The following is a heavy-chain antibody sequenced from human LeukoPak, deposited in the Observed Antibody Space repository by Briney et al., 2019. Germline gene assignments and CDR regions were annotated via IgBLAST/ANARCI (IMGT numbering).Heavy chain of an antibody. CDR3: ARVGFYDSSGYLHYYFDY. J-gene: IGHJ4*02. CDR2: TYYRSKWYN. D-gene: IGHD3-22*01. Sequence: SQTLSLTCTISGDSVSSNSAAWNWIRQSPSRGLEWLGRTYYRSKWYNDYAVSVKSRITINPDTSKNQFSLQLNSVTPEDTAVYYCARVGFYDSSGYLHYYFDYWGQGTLVTVSS. V-gene: IGHV6-1*01. CDR1: GDSVSSNSAA.